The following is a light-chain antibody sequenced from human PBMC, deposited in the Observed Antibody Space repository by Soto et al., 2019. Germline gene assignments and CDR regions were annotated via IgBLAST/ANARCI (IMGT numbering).Light chain of an antibody. V-gene: IGKV2D-30*01. J-gene: IGKJ1*01. CDR1: QSLVNSDGNTY. CDR2: RVS. CDR3: MQGSHWPRT. Sequence: EVVMTQSPLSLPVTLGQPASISCTSSQSLVNSDGNTYLNWFHQRPGQSPRRLIYRVSKWDSGVPDRFHGSGAGTNLTLKISRVEAEDVGVYYCMQGSHWPRTFGQGTKVEIK.